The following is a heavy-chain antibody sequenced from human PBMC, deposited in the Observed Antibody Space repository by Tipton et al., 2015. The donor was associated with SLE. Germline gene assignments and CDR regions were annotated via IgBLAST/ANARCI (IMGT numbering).Heavy chain of an antibody. V-gene: IGHV4-31*03. J-gene: IGHJ4*02. CDR2: IYYSGST. Sequence: LRLSCTVSGGSISSGGYYWSWIRQHPGKGLEWIGYIYYSGSTYDNPSLKSRVTISVDTSKNQFSLKLSSVTAADTAVYYCAGEVDSGFDYWGQGTLVTVSS. CDR1: GGSISSGGYY. CDR3: AGEVDSGFDY. D-gene: IGHD5-12*01.